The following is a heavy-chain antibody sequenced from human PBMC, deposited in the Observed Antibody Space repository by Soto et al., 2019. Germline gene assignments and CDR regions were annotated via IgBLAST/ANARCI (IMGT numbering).Heavy chain of an antibody. J-gene: IGHJ4*02. CDR1: GYTFTSYG. CDR3: ARVLTPRTIVTLKDRGDY. CDR2: ISAYNGNT. D-gene: IGHD3-10*01. V-gene: IGHV1-18*01. Sequence: QVQLVPSGAEVKKPGASVKVSCKASGYTFTSYGISWVRQAPGQGPEWMGWISAYNGNTNYAQKLQGRVTMTTDTSTSTAYMELRSLRSDDTAVYYCARVLTPRTIVTLKDRGDYWGQGTLVTVSS.